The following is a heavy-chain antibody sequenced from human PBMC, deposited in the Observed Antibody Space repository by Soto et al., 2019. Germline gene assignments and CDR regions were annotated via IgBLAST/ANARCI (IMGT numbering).Heavy chain of an antibody. CDR1: GDTFNFYS. CDR3: ATSYGSGSRAFDY. CDR2: FNPILSMS. V-gene: IGHV1-69*02. J-gene: IGHJ4*02. Sequence: QVQLVQSGAEVKKPGSSVKVSCKASGDTFNFYSITWVRQAPGLGLEWVGRFNPILSMSNSAQKFQGRVTLTADKSASTAYMVLSSLRSDDTAMYYCATSYGSGSRAFDYWGQGALVTVSS. D-gene: IGHD3-10*01.